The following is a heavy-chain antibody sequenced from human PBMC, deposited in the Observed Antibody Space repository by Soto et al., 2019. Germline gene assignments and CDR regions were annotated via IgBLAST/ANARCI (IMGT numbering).Heavy chain of an antibody. Sequence: PSETLSLTCIVSGDSISSSYWNWIRQPPGKGLEWIGRFYSTGRASYNPSLQSRLTLSVDTSKNQFSLRLSSVTAADTAIYYCAREPLVEGSSGYNKFDPWGQGILVTVSS. CDR3: AREPLVEGSSGYNKFDP. D-gene: IGHD1-1*01. V-gene: IGHV4-4*07. CDR2: FYSTGRA. CDR1: GDSISSSY. J-gene: IGHJ5*02.